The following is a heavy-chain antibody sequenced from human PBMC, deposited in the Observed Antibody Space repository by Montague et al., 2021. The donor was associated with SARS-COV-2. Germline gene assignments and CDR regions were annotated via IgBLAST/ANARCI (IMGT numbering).Heavy chain of an antibody. CDR1: GFIFSSYE. CDR2: ISSSGGGSTK. J-gene: IGHJ6*02. D-gene: IGHD2-21*01. V-gene: IGHV3-48*03. CDR3: ARDRDWDDWCGMDV. Sequence: LRLSWSASGFIFSSYEMNWVRQAPGKGLEWISYISSSGGGSTKHYTDSVKGRFTISRDNAKNSLYLQMNSLRVEDTAIYYCARDRDWDDWCGMDVWGQGTTVAVSS.